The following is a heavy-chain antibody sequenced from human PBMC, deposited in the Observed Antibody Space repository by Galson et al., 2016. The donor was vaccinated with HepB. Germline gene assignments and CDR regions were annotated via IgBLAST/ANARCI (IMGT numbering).Heavy chain of an antibody. D-gene: IGHD1-26*01. Sequence: SLRLSCAASGFSINTYWMHWVRQAPGKGLVWVSRINSDGSSTNYADSVKGRFTISRDNAKNTLYLQMNSLRAEDTAVYYCASIRVGATLVGAFDIWGQGIMVTVSS. CDR1: GFSINTYW. CDR2: INSDGSST. CDR3: ASIRVGATLVGAFDI. J-gene: IGHJ3*02. V-gene: IGHV3-74*01.